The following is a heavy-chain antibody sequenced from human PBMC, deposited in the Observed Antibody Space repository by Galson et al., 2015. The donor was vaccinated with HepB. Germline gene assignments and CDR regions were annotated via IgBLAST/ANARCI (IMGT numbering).Heavy chain of an antibody. V-gene: IGHV1-3*01. CDR1: GYTFTSYA. D-gene: IGHD2-15*01. CDR2: INAGNGNT. CDR3: ARGAATTTLALLGYNWFDP. J-gene: IGHJ5*02. Sequence: SVKVSCKASGYTFTSYAMHWVRQAPGQRLEWMGWINAGNGNTKYSQNFQGRVTITSDTSASTAYMELSSLRSEDTAVYYCARGAATTTLALLGYNWFDPWGQGTLVTVSS.